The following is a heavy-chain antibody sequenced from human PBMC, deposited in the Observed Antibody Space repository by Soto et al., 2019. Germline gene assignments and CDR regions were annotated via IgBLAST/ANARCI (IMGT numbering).Heavy chain of an antibody. CDR1: GGSISSGGYS. CDR3: ARAIGWCGELLGGDYFDY. D-gene: IGHD3-10*01. J-gene: IGHJ4*02. V-gene: IGHV4-30-2*01. CDR2: IYHSGST. Sequence: QLQLQESGSGLVKPSQTLSLTCAVSGGSISSGGYSWSWIRQPPGKGLEWIGYIYHSGSTYYNPSLKRRVTLSVDRSKNQFSRKLSSVTAADTAVYYCARAIGWCGELLGGDYFDYGGQGTLVTVSS.